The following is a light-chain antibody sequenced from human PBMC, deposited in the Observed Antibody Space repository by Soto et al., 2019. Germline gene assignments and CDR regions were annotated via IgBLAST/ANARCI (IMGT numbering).Light chain of an antibody. CDR2: DTN. V-gene: IGLV1-51*01. Sequence: QSVLTQPPSLSAAPGQTVTISCSGGSSNIGNNYVSWYQQVAGTTPKLLIFDTNKRPSGIPDRFSGSKSGTSATLGIAGLQTGDEADYYCATWDSSLSAWLFGGGTKVTVL. CDR3: ATWDSSLSAWL. CDR1: SSNIGNNY. J-gene: IGLJ3*02.